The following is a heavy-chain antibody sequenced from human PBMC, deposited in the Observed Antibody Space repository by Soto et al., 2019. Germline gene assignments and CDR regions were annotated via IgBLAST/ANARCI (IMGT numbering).Heavy chain of an antibody. Sequence: SETLFLTCNVSGASLYIYYLNWVRQSPGKGLEWIGYISDGGSTKYSPSFGSRLTISLDTYKKQVSLKLSSESCADTAGFLCGGYCSSTSSPKDHYFALEVWGQGTTVTVSS. CDR2: ISDGGST. V-gene: IGHV4-59*01. J-gene: IGHJ6*02. CDR1: GASLYIYY. D-gene: IGHD2-2*01. CDR3: GGYCSSTSSPKDHYFALEV.